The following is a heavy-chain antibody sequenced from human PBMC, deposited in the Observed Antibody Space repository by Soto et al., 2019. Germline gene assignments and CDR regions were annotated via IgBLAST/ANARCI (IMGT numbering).Heavy chain of an antibody. J-gene: IGHJ4*02. D-gene: IGHD2-2*01. CDR3: ATARHCSSAACPAAE. V-gene: IGHV3-23*05. CDR1: GFPFSTSG. Sequence: EVQLLESGGGLVQRGGSLILSCAASGFPFSTSGILWVRQPPGEGLEWVSAIGPNANTNYRDSVKGRFTISRDNSRNTVFLQMSALRPEDTALYYCATARHCSSAACPAAEWGQGTLTTVSS. CDR2: IGPNANT.